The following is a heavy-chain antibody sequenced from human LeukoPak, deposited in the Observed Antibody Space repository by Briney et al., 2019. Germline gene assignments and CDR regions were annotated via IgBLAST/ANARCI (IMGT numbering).Heavy chain of an antibody. J-gene: IGHJ6*02. Sequence: GGSLRLSCAASGFTFSSYGMHWVRQAPGKGLEWVAVISYDGSNKYYADSAKGRFTISRDNSKNTLYLQMNSLRAEDTAVYYCAKSLVRSYYYYGMDVWGQGTTVTVSS. D-gene: IGHD6-6*01. CDR1: GFTFSSYG. V-gene: IGHV3-30*18. CDR2: ISYDGSNK. CDR3: AKSLVRSYYYYGMDV.